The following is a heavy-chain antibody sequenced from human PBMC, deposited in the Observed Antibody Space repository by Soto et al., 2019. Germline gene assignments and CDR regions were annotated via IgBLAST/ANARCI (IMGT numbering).Heavy chain of an antibody. CDR1: GFNFSNHW. D-gene: IGHD2-21*02. J-gene: IGHJ5*02. Sequence: GGSLRLSWAASGFNFSNHWMHWVRQRPAEGLVWVSRITSDGKSKAYAESVKGRFAISRDNAKNTLYLQMNGLTAEDTAVYYCARASGDWALNWLDPWGQGTLVNVSS. CDR3: ARASGDWALNWLDP. V-gene: IGHV3-74*01. CDR2: ITSDGKSK.